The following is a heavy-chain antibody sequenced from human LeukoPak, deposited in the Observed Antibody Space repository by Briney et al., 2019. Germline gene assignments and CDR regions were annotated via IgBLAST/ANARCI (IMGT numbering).Heavy chain of an antibody. Sequence: SETLSLTCTVSGGSVSSGSYYWSWIRQPPGKGLEWIGCIYYSGSTNYNPSLKSRVTISVDTSKNQFSLKLSSVTAADTAVYYCASRDEYYYGMDVWGQGTTVTVSS. CDR3: ASRDEYYYGMDV. CDR1: GGSVSSGSYY. CDR2: IYYSGST. V-gene: IGHV4-61*01. J-gene: IGHJ6*02.